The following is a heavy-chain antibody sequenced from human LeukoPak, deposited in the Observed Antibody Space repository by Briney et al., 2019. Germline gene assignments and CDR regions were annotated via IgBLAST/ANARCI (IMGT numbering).Heavy chain of an antibody. CDR2: IGTAGDT. J-gene: IGHJ5*02. D-gene: IGHD6-19*01. Sequence: GGSLRLSCAASGFTFTNYGMHWVRQAIGKGLEWVSGIGTAGDTYYPGSVKGRFTISRENAKNSMYLQMNSLRAGDTAVYYCARVMSSSGWYTVNWFDPWGQGTLVTVSS. CDR1: GFTFTNYG. V-gene: IGHV3-13*01. CDR3: ARVMSSSGWYTVNWFDP.